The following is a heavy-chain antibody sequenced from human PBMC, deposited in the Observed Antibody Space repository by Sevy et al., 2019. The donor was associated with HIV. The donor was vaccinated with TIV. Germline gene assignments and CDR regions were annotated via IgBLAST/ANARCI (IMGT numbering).Heavy chain of an antibody. V-gene: IGHV3-9*01. CDR1: GFTFDDYA. Sequence: GGSLRLSCAASGFTFDDYAMHWVRQAPGKGLEWVSGISWNSGSIGYADSVKGRFTISRDNAKNSLYLQMNSLRAEDTALYYCAREAGREAAALGRFDPWGQGTLVTVSS. J-gene: IGHJ5*02. CDR3: AREAGREAAALGRFDP. D-gene: IGHD6-13*01. CDR2: ISWNSGSI.